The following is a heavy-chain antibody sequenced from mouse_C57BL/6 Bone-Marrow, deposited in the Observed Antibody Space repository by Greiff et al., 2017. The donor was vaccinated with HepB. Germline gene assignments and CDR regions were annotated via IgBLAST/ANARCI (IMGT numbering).Heavy chain of an antibody. Sequence: EVKLVESGGGLVKPGVSLKLSCAASGFTFSDYGMHWVRQAPEKGLEWVAYIISGSSTIYSADTVKGRFTISRDNAKNTLFLQMTSLRSEDTAMYYCARKDDYDGSSSFAYWGQGTLVTVSA. CDR1: GFTFSDYG. J-gene: IGHJ3*01. V-gene: IGHV5-17*01. CDR2: IISGSSTI. D-gene: IGHD1-1*01. CDR3: ARKDDYDGSSSFAY.